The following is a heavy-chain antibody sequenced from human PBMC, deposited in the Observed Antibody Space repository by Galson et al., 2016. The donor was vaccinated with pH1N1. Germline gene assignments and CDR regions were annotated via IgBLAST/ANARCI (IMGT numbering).Heavy chain of an antibody. CDR3: ARVLSSYRSLLDY. CDR1: GDSITNYY. V-gene: IGHV4-59*01. CDR2: IYYTGTT. D-gene: IGHD6-13*01. J-gene: IGHJ4*01. Sequence: SETLSLTCSVSGDSITNYYWTWIRQPPGKGLEWTGYIYYTGTTRYNPSLKSRVTISVDMSKNQFSLKLNSATAADTAMYYCARVLSSYRSLLDYWGKGTLVTVSS.